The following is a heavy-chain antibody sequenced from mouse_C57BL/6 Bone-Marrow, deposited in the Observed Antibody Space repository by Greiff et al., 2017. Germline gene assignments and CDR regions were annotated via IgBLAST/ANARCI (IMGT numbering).Heavy chain of an antibody. V-gene: IGHV5-6*01. J-gene: IGHJ3*01. Sequence: DVHLVESGGDLVKPGGSLKLSCAASGFTFSSYGMSWVRQTPDKRLEWVATISSGGSYTYYPDSVKGRFTISRDNAKNTLYLQMSSLKSEDTAMYYCARRRYGNLFAYWGQGTLVTVSA. CDR3: ARRRYGNLFAY. CDR1: GFTFSSYG. CDR2: ISSGGSYT. D-gene: IGHD2-1*01.